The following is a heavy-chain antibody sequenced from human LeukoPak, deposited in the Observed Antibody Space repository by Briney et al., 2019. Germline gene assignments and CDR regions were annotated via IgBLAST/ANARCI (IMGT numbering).Heavy chain of an antibody. J-gene: IGHJ6*03. CDR3: ARGGGQYYMDV. Sequence: SETLPLTCAVYGGSFSGYYWSWIRQPPGKGLEWIGEINYSGSTNYNPSLKSRVTISVDTSKNQFSLKLSSVTAADTAVYYCARGGGQYYMDVWGKGTTVTVSS. CDR2: INYSGST. V-gene: IGHV4-34*01. CDR1: GGSFSGYY.